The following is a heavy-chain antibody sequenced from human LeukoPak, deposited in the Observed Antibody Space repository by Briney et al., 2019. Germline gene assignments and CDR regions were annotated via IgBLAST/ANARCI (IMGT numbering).Heavy chain of an antibody. J-gene: IGHJ5*02. V-gene: IGHV1-8*01. CDR2: MNPNSGNT. CDR1: GYTFTSYD. D-gene: IGHD4-17*01. Sequence: ASVKVSCKASGYTFTSYDINWVRQATGQGLEWMGWMNPNSGNTGYAQKFQGRVTMTRNTSISTAYMELSSLRSEDTAVYYCARDNDYGETFDPWGQGTLVTVSS. CDR3: ARDNDYGETFDP.